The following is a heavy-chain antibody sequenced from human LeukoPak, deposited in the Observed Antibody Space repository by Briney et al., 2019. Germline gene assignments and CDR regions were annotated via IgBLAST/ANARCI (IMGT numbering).Heavy chain of an antibody. Sequence: GASLRLSCAASTFTFSSYAMSWVRQSPGKGLEWVSAISAGADSTYYADSVQGRFTISRDNSKNTLFLQMSGLRAEDTAVYFCARGAYGDYDSWGQGALVTVSS. V-gene: IGHV3-23*01. D-gene: IGHD4-17*01. J-gene: IGHJ5*01. CDR3: ARGAYGDYDS. CDR2: ISAGADST. CDR1: TFTFSSYA.